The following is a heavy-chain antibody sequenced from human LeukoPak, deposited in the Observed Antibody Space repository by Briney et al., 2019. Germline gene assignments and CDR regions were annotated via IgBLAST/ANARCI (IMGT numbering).Heavy chain of an antibody. V-gene: IGHV3-23*01. CDR2: ISGGGDNT. Sequence: GGSLRLSCAASGFTFRSYAMNWVRQAPGKGLEWDSVISGGGDNTYYADSVKGRFTISRDNSKNTLYLQMNSLRAEDTAAYYCAKGGAARFDYWGQGTLVTVSS. D-gene: IGHD5-18*01. J-gene: IGHJ4*02. CDR1: GFTFRSYA. CDR3: AKGGAARFDY.